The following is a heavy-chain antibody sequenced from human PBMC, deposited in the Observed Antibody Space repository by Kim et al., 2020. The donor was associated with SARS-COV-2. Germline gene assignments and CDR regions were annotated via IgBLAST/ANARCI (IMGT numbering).Heavy chain of an antibody. CDR2: INPNSGGT. V-gene: IGHV1-2*04. D-gene: IGHD6-19*01. CDR1: GYTFTGYY. Sequence: ASVKVSCKASGYTFTGYYMHWVRQAPGQGLEWMGWINPNSGGTNYAQKFQGWVTMTRDTSISTAYMELSRLRSDDTAVYYCARGGQWRHYYYYGMDVWGQGTTVTVSS. J-gene: IGHJ6*02. CDR3: ARGGQWRHYYYYGMDV.